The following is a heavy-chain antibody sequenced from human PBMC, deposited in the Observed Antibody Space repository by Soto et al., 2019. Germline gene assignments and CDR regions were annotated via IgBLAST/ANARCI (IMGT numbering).Heavy chain of an antibody. CDR1: GFTFSSYA. J-gene: IGHJ4*02. Sequence: VGSLRLSCEAYGFTFSSYAMHWVRQAPGKGLEWVAVISYDGSNKYYADSVKGRFTISRDNSKNTLYLQMNSLRAEDTAVYYCARDDSSGSHWGQGTLVTVSS. D-gene: IGHD3-22*01. CDR2: ISYDGSNK. CDR3: ARDDSSGSH. V-gene: IGHV3-30-3*01.